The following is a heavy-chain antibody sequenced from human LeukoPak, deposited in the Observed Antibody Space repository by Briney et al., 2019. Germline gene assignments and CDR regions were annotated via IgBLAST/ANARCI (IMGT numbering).Heavy chain of an antibody. Sequence: PAETLSLTCAVSGGSFSGYYLSWIRQPPGKGLEWIGEINHSGSTNYNPSLKSRVTISVDTSKNQFSLKLSSVTAADTAVYYCARGGLQPLDVWGKGTTVTVSS. D-gene: IGHD5-24*01. CDR3: ARGGLQPLDV. CDR2: INHSGST. CDR1: GGSFSGYY. J-gene: IGHJ6*04. V-gene: IGHV4-34*01.